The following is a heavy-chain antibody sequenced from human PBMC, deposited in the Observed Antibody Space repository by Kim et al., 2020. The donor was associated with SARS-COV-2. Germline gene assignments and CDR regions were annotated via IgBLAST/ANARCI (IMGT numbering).Heavy chain of an antibody. Sequence: SETLSLTCTVSGGSISSSSYYWGWIRQPPGKGLEWIGSIYYSGSTYYNPSLKSRVTISVDTSKNQFSLKLSSVTAADTAVYYCARGYSSSWSRAPGAFDIWGQGTMVTVSS. CDR2: IYYSGST. CDR3: ARGYSSSWSRAPGAFDI. V-gene: IGHV4-39*07. J-gene: IGHJ3*02. D-gene: IGHD6-13*01. CDR1: GGSISSSSYY.